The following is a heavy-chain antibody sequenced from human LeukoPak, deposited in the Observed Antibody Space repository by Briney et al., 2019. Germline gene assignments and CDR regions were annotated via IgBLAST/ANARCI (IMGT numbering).Heavy chain of an antibody. V-gene: IGHV3-7*01. D-gene: IGHD3-10*01. CDR2: IKQDGSEK. CDR3: AREPPLVGVIMFGTDY. J-gene: IGHJ4*02. CDR1: GFTFSSCG. Sequence: GGSLRLSCAASGFTFSSCGMSWVRQAPGKGLEWVANIKQDGSEKYYVDSVKGRFTISRDNAKNSLYLQMNSLRAEDTAVYYCAREPPLVGVIMFGTDYWGQGTLVTVSS.